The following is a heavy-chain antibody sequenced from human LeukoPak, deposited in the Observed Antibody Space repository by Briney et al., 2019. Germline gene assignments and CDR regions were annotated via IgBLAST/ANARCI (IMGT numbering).Heavy chain of an antibody. Sequence: PGGSLRLSCAASGSTFSNYGMHWVRQAPGKGLEWVSFIRYDGSNKYYTDSVKGRFTISRDNSKNTLYLEMNSLTAEDTAIYYCAKDPAFVVVPAAIQEDYWGQGTLVTVSS. CDR3: AKDPAFVVVPAAIQEDY. CDR1: GSTFSNYG. V-gene: IGHV3-30*02. D-gene: IGHD2-2*02. J-gene: IGHJ4*02. CDR2: IRYDGSNK.